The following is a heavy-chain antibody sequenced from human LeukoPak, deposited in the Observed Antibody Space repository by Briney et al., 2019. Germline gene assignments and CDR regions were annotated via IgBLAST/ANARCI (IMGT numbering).Heavy chain of an antibody. Sequence: ASVKVSCKASGYPFTYYGVSWVRQAPGQGLEWVGWISAYNGKTNYAQMFQDRVTLTTDTSTGTAYMELRSLRSDDTAVYYCAGSLGYCTSNVCYLKYWGQGTLVTVSS. V-gene: IGHV1-18*01. J-gene: IGHJ4*02. CDR2: ISAYNGKT. D-gene: IGHD2-8*01. CDR1: GYPFTYYG. CDR3: AGSLGYCTSNVCYLKY.